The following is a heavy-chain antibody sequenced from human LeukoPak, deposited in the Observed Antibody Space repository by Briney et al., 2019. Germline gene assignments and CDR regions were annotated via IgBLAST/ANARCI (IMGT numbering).Heavy chain of an antibody. J-gene: IGHJ3*02. CDR1: GYTFTSYD. Sequence: ASVKVSCKASGYTFTSYDINWVRQATGQGLEWIGWMNPNSGNTGYAQKFQGRVTMTRNTSISTAYMELSSLRSEDTAVYYCARGERYSSGGAFDIWGQGTMVTVSS. D-gene: IGHD5-18*01. CDR3: ARGERYSSGGAFDI. V-gene: IGHV1-8*01. CDR2: MNPNSGNT.